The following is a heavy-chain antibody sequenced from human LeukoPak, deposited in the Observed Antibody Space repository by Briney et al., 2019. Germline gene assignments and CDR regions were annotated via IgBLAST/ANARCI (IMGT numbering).Heavy chain of an antibody. CDR1: GGSISTTGYY. J-gene: IGHJ4*02. D-gene: IGHD6-6*01. Sequence: PSETLSLTCTVSGGSISTTGYYWAWIRQPPGKGLQWIASIYYSGSTYYNSSLKSRVTISVDTSKNQFSLKLSSVTAADTAVYYCARAPSAKNSSPYFFDYWGQGTLVTVSS. CDR2: IYYSGST. V-gene: IGHV4-39*07. CDR3: ARAPSAKNSSPYFFDY.